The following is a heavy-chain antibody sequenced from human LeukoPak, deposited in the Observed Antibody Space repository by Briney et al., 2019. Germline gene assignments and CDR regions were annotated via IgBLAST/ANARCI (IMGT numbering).Heavy chain of an antibody. V-gene: IGHV4-39*01. CDR2: IYYSGST. D-gene: IGHD1-1*01. CDR3: ARQVQGVIRPDY. CDR1: GGSISSSGQY. J-gene: IGHJ4*02. Sequence: SETLSLTCTVSGGSISSSGQYWGWIRSPPGKGLEWIGTIYYSGSTYYNPSLKSRVTVSVDTSKNQFSLKLSSVTAADTAVYYCARQVQGVIRPDYWGQGTLVTVSS.